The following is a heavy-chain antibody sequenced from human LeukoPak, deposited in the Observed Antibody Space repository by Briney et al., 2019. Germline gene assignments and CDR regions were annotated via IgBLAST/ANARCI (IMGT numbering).Heavy chain of an antibody. CDR3: AREQGQSMGYYYYGMDV. Sequence: ASVKVSCKASGYTFPSYFMHWVRQAPGQGLEWMGIINPTGGSTTYAQKFQGRVTMTRDTSTSTVYMELSSLRSDDTAVYYCAREQGQSMGYYYYGMDVWGQGTTVTVSS. V-gene: IGHV1-46*01. J-gene: IGHJ6*02. D-gene: IGHD2/OR15-2a*01. CDR1: GYTFPSYF. CDR2: INPTGGST.